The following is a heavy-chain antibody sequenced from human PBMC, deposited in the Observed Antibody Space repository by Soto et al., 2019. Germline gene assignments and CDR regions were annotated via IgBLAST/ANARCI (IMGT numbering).Heavy chain of an antibody. CDR2: AYHNGLT. V-gene: IGHV4-4*02. J-gene: IGHJ4*02. Sequence: SEPLSLTSAVSCDSVTSTVWLSWVRQPPGKGLEWSGEAYHNGLTDYNPSLKSRVTMSVYTSKNEFSLKLTSLTAADTAIYYCARDAAVPGESDRFDYWGQGTLVTVSS. D-gene: IGHD6-19*01. CDR1: CDSVTSTVW. CDR3: ARDAAVPGESDRFDY.